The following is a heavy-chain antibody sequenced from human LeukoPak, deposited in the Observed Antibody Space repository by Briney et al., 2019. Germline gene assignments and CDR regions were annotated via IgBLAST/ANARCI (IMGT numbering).Heavy chain of an antibody. CDR1: GYRFTDNE. J-gene: IGHJ4*02. V-gene: IGHV7-4-1*02. CDR2: INTNNGNP. Sequence: GASVKVSCKASGYRFTDNEIHWVRQAPGQRPEWMGWINTNNGNPTYVQGFTGRFVFSLDTSVSTAYLQISSLKADDTAVYYCARVDTSSWSRYDSWGQGTLVTVSS. D-gene: IGHD6-6*01. CDR3: ARVDTSSWSRYDS.